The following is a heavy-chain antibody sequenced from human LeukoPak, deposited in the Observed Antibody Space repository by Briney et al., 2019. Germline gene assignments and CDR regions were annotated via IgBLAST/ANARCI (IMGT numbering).Heavy chain of an antibody. CDR3: ARDGGSFGGGSWVSNWFDP. D-gene: IGHD2-15*01. Sequence: GGSLRLSCAASGFTFNSYAMHWVRQAPGKGLEWVAVISYDGSNKYYADSAKGRFTISRDNSKNTLYLQMNSLRAEDTAVYYCARDGGSFGGGSWVSNWFDPWGQGTLVTVSS. V-gene: IGHV3-30-3*01. J-gene: IGHJ5*02. CDR1: GFTFNSYA. CDR2: ISYDGSNK.